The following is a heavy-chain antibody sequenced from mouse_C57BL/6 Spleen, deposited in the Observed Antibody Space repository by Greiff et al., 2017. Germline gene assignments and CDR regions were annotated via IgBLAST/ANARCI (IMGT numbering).Heavy chain of an antibody. CDR2: INPSSGYT. V-gene: IGHV1-4*01. Sequence: QVQLQQSGAELARPGASVKMSCKASGYTFTSYTMHWVKQRPGQGLEWIGYINPSSGYTKYNQKFKDKATLTADKSSSTAYMQLSSLTSEDSAVYYCARATTVVDYFDYRGQGTTLTVSS. CDR3: ARATTVVDYFDY. CDR1: GYTFTSYT. J-gene: IGHJ2*01. D-gene: IGHD1-1*01.